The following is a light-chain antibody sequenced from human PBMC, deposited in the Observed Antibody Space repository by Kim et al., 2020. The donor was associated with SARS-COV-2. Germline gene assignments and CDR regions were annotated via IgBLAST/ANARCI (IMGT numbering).Light chain of an antibody. J-gene: IGKJ4*01. CDR1: QSVSSS. CDR3: QQYSNWPPLT. CDR2: GAS. Sequence: EIVMTQSPATVSVSPGERATLSCRASQSVSSSLAWYQQKPGQAPRLLIYGASTRATGIPARFSGSGSGTEFTLTISSLQSEDFAVYYCQQYSNWPPLTFGGGTKVEIK. V-gene: IGKV3-15*01.